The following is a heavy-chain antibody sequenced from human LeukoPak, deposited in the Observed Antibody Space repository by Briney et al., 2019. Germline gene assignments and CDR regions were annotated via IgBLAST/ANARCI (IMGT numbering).Heavy chain of an antibody. V-gene: IGHV4-59*08. J-gene: IGHJ4*02. Sequence: PSETLSLTCTVSGGSISSYYWSWIRQPPGKGLEWIGYIYYSGSTNYNPSLKSRVTISVDTSKNQFSLKLSSVTAADTAVYYCARASSYYPAIQWGQGTLVTVAS. CDR2: IYYSGST. D-gene: IGHD2-8*01. CDR3: ARASSYYPAIQ. CDR1: GGSISSYY.